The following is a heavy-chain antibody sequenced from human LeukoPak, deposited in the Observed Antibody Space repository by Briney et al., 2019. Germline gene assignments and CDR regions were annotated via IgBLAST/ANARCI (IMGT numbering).Heavy chain of an antibody. CDR2: VYPDGST. V-gene: IGHV3-53*01. CDR1: GFTASSNY. Sequence: QPGGSLRLSCAASGFTASSNYMSWVRQAPGKGLEWVSIVYPDGSTYYAGSVKGRFTISRDNSKNTLYLQMNTLRAEDTAVYYCARDLPLHYDILTGPSWGQGTLVTVSS. D-gene: IGHD3-9*01. J-gene: IGHJ5*02. CDR3: ARDLPLHYDILTGPS.